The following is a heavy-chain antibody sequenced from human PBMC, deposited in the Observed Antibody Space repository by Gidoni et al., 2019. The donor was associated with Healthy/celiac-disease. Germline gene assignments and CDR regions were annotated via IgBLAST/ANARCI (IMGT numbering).Heavy chain of an antibody. V-gene: IGHV3-7*03. Sequence: EVQLVESGGGLVQPGGSLRLSCAASGFTFSSYWMSWVRQAPGKGLEWVANIKQDGSEKYYVDSVKGRFTISRDNAKNSLYLQMNSLRAEDTAVYYCARVVVAATPWFDPWGQGTLVTVSS. D-gene: IGHD2-15*01. CDR2: IKQDGSEK. J-gene: IGHJ5*02. CDR1: GFTFSSYW. CDR3: ARVVVAATPWFDP.